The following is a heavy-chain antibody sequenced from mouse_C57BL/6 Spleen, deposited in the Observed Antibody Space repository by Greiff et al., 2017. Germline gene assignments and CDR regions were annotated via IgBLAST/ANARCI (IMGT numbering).Heavy chain of an antibody. CDR2: IDPEDGET. CDR3: ARGITTVVSYYYAMDY. Sequence: EVKLQESGAELVKPGASVKLSCTASGFNIKDYYMHWVKQRTEQGLEWIGRIDPEDGETKYAPKFQGKATITADTSSNTAYLQLSSLTSEDTAVYYCARGITTVVSYYYAMDYWGQGTSVTVSS. CDR1: GFNIKDYY. J-gene: IGHJ4*01. D-gene: IGHD1-1*01. V-gene: IGHV14-2*01.